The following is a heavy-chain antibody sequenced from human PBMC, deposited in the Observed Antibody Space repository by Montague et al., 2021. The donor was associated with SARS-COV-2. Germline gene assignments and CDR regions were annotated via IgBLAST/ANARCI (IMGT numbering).Heavy chain of an antibody. D-gene: IGHD3-10*01. V-gene: IGHV3-48*03. CDR3: ATLVRGLFDYGMDV. J-gene: IGHJ6*02. Sequence: SLRLSCAASGFTFSTFETNWVRQAPGKGLEWVSYIESSGSIKNYADSVKGRFTISRDNAKNSLYLQMNSLRVEDTAVYYCATLVRGLFDYGMDVWGQGTTVTVSS. CDR2: IESSGSIK. CDR1: GFTFSTFE.